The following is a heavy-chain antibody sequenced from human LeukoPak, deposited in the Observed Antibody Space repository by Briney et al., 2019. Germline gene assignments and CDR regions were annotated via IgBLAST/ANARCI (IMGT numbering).Heavy chain of an antibody. V-gene: IGHV5-51*01. Sequence: GESRKISCKGSGYSFTSYWIGWVRQMPGKGLEWMGIIYPGDSDTRYSPSFQVQVTISADKSISTAYLQWSSLKASDTAMYYCARHDSSSSAYYFGYWGQGTLDTVSS. D-gene: IGHD6-13*01. CDR1: GYSFTSYW. J-gene: IGHJ4*02. CDR2: IYPGDSDT. CDR3: ARHDSSSSAYYFGY.